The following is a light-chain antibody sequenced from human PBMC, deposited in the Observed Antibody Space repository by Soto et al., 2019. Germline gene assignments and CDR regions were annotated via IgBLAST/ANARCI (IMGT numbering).Light chain of an antibody. CDR1: QSISSY. CDR3: QQSISAPLT. CDR2: AAS. Sequence: DIQMTQSPSSLSSSVGERVTITCRASQSISSYLNWYQQKPAKAPKLLIYAASSLQSGVLSRISGSGSGTDFTLTIAGLQPEDSASYFCQQSISAPLTFGGGTKVEIK. J-gene: IGKJ4*01. V-gene: IGKV1-39*01.